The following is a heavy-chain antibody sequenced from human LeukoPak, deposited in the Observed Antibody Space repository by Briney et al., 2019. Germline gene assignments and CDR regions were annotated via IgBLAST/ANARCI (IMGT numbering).Heavy chain of an antibody. Sequence: GGSLRLSCVASGFTFGTYAMGWLRQAPGRRPEWVSSLTDSGGTTYYVDSVKGRFAISKDNSKNTLYLHMNSLRADDTAVYYCAKKRDAFDIWGQGTVVTVSS. CDR2: LTDSGGTT. CDR3: AKKRDAFDI. J-gene: IGHJ3*02. CDR1: GFTFGTYA. V-gene: IGHV3-23*01. D-gene: IGHD5-24*01.